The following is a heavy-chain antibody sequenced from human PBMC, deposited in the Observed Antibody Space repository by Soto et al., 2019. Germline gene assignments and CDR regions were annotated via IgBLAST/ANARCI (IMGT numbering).Heavy chain of an antibody. CDR3: ARAGPGSYFVLEH. J-gene: IGHJ1*01. V-gene: IGHV4-31*03. Sequence: QVQLQESGPGRVRPSQTLSLTGTFSGDSISRGRYSWTWSRQHPQKGLEWFGYIYARGNTYDSRSFTGGVDRAVDSSQNLFSLRVTAVNAADTAVYYCARAGPGSYFVLEHWGQGTLVTVSS. D-gene: IGHD3-10*01. CDR2: IYARGNT. CDR1: GDSISRGRYS.